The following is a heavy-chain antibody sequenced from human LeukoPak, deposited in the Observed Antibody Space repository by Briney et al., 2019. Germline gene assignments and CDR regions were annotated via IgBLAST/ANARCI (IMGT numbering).Heavy chain of an antibody. Sequence: PGGSLRLSCAASGLTFSNFVMSWFRQAPGKGLEWVSGISGSGSSTCYGDSVKGRFTISRDNSKNTLYLQMNSLRAEDTAAYYCAKDVWGSSSGAFDIWGQGTMVTVSS. J-gene: IGHJ3*02. CDR3: AKDVWGSSSGAFDI. CDR1: GLTFSNFV. V-gene: IGHV3-23*01. CDR2: ISGSGSST. D-gene: IGHD3-16*01.